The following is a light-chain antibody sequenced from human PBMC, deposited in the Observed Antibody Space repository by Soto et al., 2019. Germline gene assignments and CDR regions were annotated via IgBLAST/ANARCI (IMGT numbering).Light chain of an antibody. Sequence: DIQMTQFPSSLSASAGERVTITCRASRSVSTYLSWYVQEPGSAPKLLSYGVSKLESGIAPRFTGSGLATEFTLTINSLHPEDFAVYFCRQTYMVPYTFGQGTKVEI. V-gene: IGKV1-39*01. CDR1: RSVSTY. CDR2: GVS. J-gene: IGKJ2*01. CDR3: RQTYMVPYT.